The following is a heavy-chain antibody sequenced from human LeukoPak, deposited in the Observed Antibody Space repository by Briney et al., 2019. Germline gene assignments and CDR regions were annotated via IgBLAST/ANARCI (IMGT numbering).Heavy chain of an antibody. CDR2: IYYSGST. CDR3: AGRNYDFWTDYYYMDV. Sequence: SETLSLTCTVSGGSISSYYWSWIRQPPEKGLDWIGYIYYSGSTNYNPSLKSRVTISVDTSKNQFSLKLSSVTAADTAVYYCAGRNYDFWTDYYYMDVWGKGTTVTVSS. D-gene: IGHD3/OR15-3a*01. V-gene: IGHV4-59*01. J-gene: IGHJ6*03. CDR1: GGSISSYY.